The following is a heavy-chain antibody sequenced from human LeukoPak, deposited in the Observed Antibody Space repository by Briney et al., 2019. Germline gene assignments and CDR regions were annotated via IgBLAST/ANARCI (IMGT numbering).Heavy chain of an antibody. V-gene: IGHV1-2*02. J-gene: IGHJ4*02. Sequence: GASVKVSCRASGYTFTGYYMHWVRQAPGQGLEWVGWVNPDTGGTHYAQKFQGRVTMTRDTSISTAYMELSRLRSDDTAVYYCAREGVDWNHSVYYFDYWGQGTLVTVSS. CDR3: AREGVDWNHSVYYFDY. D-gene: IGHD1-1*01. CDR2: VNPDTGGT. CDR1: GYTFTGYY.